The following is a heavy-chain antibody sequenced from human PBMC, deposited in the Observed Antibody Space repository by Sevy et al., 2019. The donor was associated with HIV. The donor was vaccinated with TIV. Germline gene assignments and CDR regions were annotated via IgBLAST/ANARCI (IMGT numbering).Heavy chain of an antibody. CDR1: GFTFSSYS. CDR2: VSSLSNYI. V-gene: IGHV3-21*01. CDR3: ARDRKGEDSAYDGAGYFGMDV. Sequence: GGSLRLSCAASGFTFSSYSMNWVRQAPGKGLEWVSSVSSLSNYIYYEDSVKGRFTISRDNAKNSLYLQMNNLRVEDTAVYYCARDRKGEDSAYDGAGYFGMDVWGQGITVTVSS. D-gene: IGHD5-12*01. J-gene: IGHJ6*02.